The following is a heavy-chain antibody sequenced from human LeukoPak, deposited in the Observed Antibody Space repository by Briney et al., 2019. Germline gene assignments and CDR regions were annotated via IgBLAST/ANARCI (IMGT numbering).Heavy chain of an antibody. D-gene: IGHD2-2*01. V-gene: IGHV3-11*01. CDR2: ISGSGTNI. CDR3: ARGFDCSSASCSCMDV. CDR1: GFPFSDYY. Sequence: GGSLRLSCVGSGFPFSDYYKSWIRQAPGKGVDFVLYISGSGTNIYYAASVKGRFTISRDNAKNSLHLQMNSLRAEDTAVYYCARGFDCSSASCSCMDVWGQGTTVIVSS. J-gene: IGHJ6*02.